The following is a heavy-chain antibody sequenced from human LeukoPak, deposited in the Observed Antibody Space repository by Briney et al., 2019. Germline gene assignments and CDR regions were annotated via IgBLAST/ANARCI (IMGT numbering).Heavy chain of an antibody. J-gene: IGHJ5*02. V-gene: IGHV4-34*01. Sequence: SETLSLTCAVYGGSFSGYYWSWIRQPPGKGLEWIGEINHSGSTNYNPSLKSRVTISVDTSKNQFSLKLSSVTAADTAVYYCASRPGRYYYGSGSPDPWGQGTLVTVSS. CDR2: INHSGST. CDR1: GGSFSGYY. CDR3: ASRPGRYYYGSGSPDP. D-gene: IGHD3-10*01.